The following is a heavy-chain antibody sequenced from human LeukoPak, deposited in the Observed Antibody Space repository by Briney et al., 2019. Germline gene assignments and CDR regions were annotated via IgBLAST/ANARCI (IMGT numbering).Heavy chain of an antibody. J-gene: IGHJ5*02. CDR1: GGSISSGGYS. D-gene: IGHD2-15*01. CDR3: ARGLVVVAVSSHWFDP. CDR2: IYYSGST. Sequence: SQTLSLTCTVSGGSISSGGYSWSWIRQHPGKGLEWIGNIYYSGSTYYNPSLKSRVTISVDTSKNQFSLKLSSVTAADTAVYYCARGLVVVAVSSHWFDPWGQGTLVTVSS. V-gene: IGHV4-31*03.